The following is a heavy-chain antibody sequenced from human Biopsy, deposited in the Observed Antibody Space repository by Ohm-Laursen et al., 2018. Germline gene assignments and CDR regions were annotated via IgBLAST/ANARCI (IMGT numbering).Heavy chain of an antibody. CDR3: ARDYDTSGYYYVS. CDR1: GGSISNNNYY. J-gene: IGHJ5*02. V-gene: IGHV4-39*01. D-gene: IGHD3-22*01. CDR2: IFYRGST. Sequence: SDTLSLTCIVSGGSISNNNYYRGWIRQPPGKGLEWIGSIFYRGSTHYKPSLKSRVNISVDTSKNQFSLKLNSVTAADTAVYYCARDYDTSGYYYVSWGQGTLVTVSS.